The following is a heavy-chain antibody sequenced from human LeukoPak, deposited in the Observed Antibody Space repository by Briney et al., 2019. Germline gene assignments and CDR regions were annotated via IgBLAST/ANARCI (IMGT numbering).Heavy chain of an antibody. CDR1: GFTFSSYG. CDR3: ARDGDEILKMNWSDP. CDR2: IWYDGTNK. J-gene: IGHJ5*02. V-gene: IGHV3-33*01. D-gene: IGHD3-9*01. Sequence: GRSLRLSCAASGFTFSSYGRHWVRQAPGKGLEWVAVIWYDGTNKYYPDSVKGRFTISRDNSKNTLDLQMNSLRAEDTAVYYCARDGDEILKMNWSDPWGQGTLVTVSS.